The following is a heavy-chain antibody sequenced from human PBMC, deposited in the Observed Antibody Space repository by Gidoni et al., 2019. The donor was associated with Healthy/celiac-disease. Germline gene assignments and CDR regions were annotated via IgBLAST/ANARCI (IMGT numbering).Heavy chain of an antibody. D-gene: IGHD2-15*01. Sequence: QVQLQQWGAGLLKPSETMSLTCAVYGGSFSGYSWRWIRQPPGKRLEWIGEINHSGSTNYNPSLKSRVTISVDTSKNQFSLKLSSVTAADTAVYYCARGGDIVVVVAATGRKYNWFDPWGQGTLVTVSS. CDR2: INHSGST. J-gene: IGHJ5*02. V-gene: IGHV4-34*01. CDR3: ARGGDIVVVVAATGRKYNWFDP. CDR1: GGSFSGYS.